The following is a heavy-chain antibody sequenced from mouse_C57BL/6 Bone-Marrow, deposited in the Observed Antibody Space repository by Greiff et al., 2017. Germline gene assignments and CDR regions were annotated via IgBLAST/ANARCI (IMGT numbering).Heavy chain of an antibody. V-gene: IGHV2-2*01. CDR1: GFSLTSYG. CDR2: RWSGGST. D-gene: IGHD4-1*01. J-gene: IGHJ4*01. CDR3: AKHLAHWDLYYAMDV. Sequence: QVQLQQSGPGLVQPSQSLSITCTVSGFSLTSYGVHWGRQSPGKGMEWLGVRWSGGSTDYNAAFISRLSISKDNSKIQVFFKLNMLQADDTAKYSCAKHLAHWDLYYAMDVWGQGTSATVSS.